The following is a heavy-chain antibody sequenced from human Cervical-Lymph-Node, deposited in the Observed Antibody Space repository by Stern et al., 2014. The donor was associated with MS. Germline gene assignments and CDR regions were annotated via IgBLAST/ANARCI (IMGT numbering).Heavy chain of an antibody. J-gene: IGHJ4*02. CDR3: ARGNGYSYDIVFDY. CDR2: INWNGGST. CDR1: GFTFDDYG. Sequence: EVQLVESGGGAVRPGGSLRLSCAASGFTFDDYGMSWVRQTPGKGLEWVSGINWNGGSTSYADSVKGRFTISRDNAKSSLYLPLNSLRAEDTALYHCARGNGYSYDIVFDYWGQGALVTVSS. D-gene: IGHD5-18*01. V-gene: IGHV3-20*01.